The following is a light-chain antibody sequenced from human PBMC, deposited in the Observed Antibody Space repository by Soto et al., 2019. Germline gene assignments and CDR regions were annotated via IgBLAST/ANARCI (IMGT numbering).Light chain of an antibody. CDR2: GVN. V-gene: IGKV1-39*01. J-gene: IGKJ1*01. Sequence: DIQMTRSPSSLSASVGDRVTITCRSSQSIFSYLSWYQQKPGTAPKLLIYGVNNLESGVPSRFSGSGSGTDFTLTISSLQPVDSATYYCQESYSTPRTFGQGTKVDIK. CDR3: QESYSTPRT. CDR1: QSIFSY.